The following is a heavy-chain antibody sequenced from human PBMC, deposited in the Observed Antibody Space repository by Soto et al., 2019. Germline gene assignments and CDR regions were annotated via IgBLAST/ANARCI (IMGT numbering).Heavy chain of an antibody. CDR1: GFTFNTYA. CDR3: AKRQAVANVFDY. CDR2: ISSDGGSS. D-gene: IGHD6-19*01. Sequence: GGSLRLSCAASGFTFNTYAMSWVRQAPGKGLEWVSGISSDGGSSYYADSVKGRFAISRDNSKKTLYLQMSSLRAEDTAVYYCAKRQAVANVFDYWGQGALVTVSS. V-gene: IGHV3-23*01. J-gene: IGHJ4*02.